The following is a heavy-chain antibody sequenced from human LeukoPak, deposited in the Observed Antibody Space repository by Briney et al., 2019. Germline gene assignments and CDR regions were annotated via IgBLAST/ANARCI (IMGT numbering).Heavy chain of an antibody. CDR2: ISSSSSYI. CDR3: ARALRTGTFQLDY. D-gene: IGHD1-1*01. J-gene: IGHJ4*02. CDR1: GFTFSSYS. Sequence: AGGSLRLSCAASGFTFSSYSMNWVRQAPGKGLEWVSSISSSSSYIYYADSVKGRFTISRDNAKNSLYLQMNSLRAEDTAVYYCARALRTGTFQLDYWGQGTLVTVSS. V-gene: IGHV3-21*01.